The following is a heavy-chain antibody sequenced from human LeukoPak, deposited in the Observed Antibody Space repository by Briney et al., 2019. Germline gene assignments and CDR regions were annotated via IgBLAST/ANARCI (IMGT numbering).Heavy chain of an antibody. Sequence: GGSLRLSCAASGFTFSASAMHWVRQASGKGLEWVGRIKNKAYSYATAYAASVKDRFIISRDDSQNTAYLQMNSLRTEDTAVYYCARDLEVPGIIFDFWGQGTLVTVSS. J-gene: IGHJ4*02. CDR3: ARDLEVPGIIFDF. D-gene: IGHD6-19*01. V-gene: IGHV3-73*01. CDR2: IKNKAYSYAT. CDR1: GFTFSASA.